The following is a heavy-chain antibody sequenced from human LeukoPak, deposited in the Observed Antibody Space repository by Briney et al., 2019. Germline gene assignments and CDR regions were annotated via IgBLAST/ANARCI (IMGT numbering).Heavy chain of an antibody. CDR1: GFTFSNYA. CDR3: AKNKDWNDEELDY. CDR2: ISDSGGST. D-gene: IGHD1-1*01. Sequence: GGSLRLSCAASGFTFSNYAISWVRQAPGKGLEWVSSISDSGGSTYYADSVKGRFTISRDNSKNTLYLQMNSLRAEDTAVYYCAKNKDWNDEELDYWGQGTLVTVSS. J-gene: IGHJ4*02. V-gene: IGHV3-23*01.